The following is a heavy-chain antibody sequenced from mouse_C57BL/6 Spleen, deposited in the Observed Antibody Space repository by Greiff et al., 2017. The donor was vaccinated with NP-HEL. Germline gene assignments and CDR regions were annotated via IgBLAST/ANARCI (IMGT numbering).Heavy chain of an antibody. Sequence: EVKLVESGGGLVKPGGSLKLSCAASGFTFSSYAMSWVRQTPEKRLEWVATISDGGSYTYYPDNVKGRFTISRDNAKNNLYLQMSHLKSEDTAMYYCAREPSYDYHFDYWGQGTTLTVSS. CDR2: ISDGGSYT. V-gene: IGHV5-4*01. CDR1: GFTFSSYA. D-gene: IGHD2-4*01. CDR3: AREPSYDYHFDY. J-gene: IGHJ2*01.